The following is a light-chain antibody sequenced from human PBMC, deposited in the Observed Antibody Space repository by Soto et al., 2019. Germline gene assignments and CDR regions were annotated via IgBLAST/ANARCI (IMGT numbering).Light chain of an antibody. V-gene: IGKV1-39*01. Sequence: DIVLIQSPSSLSASVGDSVTITCRTSHTLSNYLTWYQQKPGKAPNLLIYAASTLQSGVPSRFSGSGSGIDFTLTIKTLQPEDFATYYCQQSYSSPQTFGGGTKVEI. CDR1: HTLSNY. CDR2: AAS. CDR3: QQSYSSPQT. J-gene: IGKJ4*01.